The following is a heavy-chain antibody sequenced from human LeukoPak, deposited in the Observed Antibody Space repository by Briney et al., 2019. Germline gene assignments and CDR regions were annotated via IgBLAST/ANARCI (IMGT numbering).Heavy chain of an antibody. CDR1: TFTFSSYN. CDR2: ISSSGTYI. J-gene: IGHJ4*02. Sequence: GGSLRLSCAASTFTFSSYNMNWVRQAPGKGLEWVSSISSSGTYIYYRDSVRGRFTISRDNAENSLYLEMNSLRVEDTAIYYCVRDRGSYRPIDYWGQGTLVTVSS. CDR3: VRDRGSYRPIDY. D-gene: IGHD1-26*01. V-gene: IGHV3-21*01.